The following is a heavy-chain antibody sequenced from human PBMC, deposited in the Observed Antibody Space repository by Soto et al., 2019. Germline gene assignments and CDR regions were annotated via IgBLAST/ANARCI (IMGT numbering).Heavy chain of an antibody. CDR2: IIPIFGTA. J-gene: IGHJ4*02. D-gene: IGHD3-3*01. Sequence: QVQLVQSGAEVKKPGSSVKVSCKASGGTFSSYAISWVRQAPGQGLEWMGGIIPIFGTANYAQKFQGRVTITADESTSTAYMELSSLRSEDTAVYYCARHLYYYDFWSGLHVFDYWGQGTLVTVSS. CDR1: GGTFSSYA. CDR3: ARHLYYYDFWSGLHVFDY. V-gene: IGHV1-69*01.